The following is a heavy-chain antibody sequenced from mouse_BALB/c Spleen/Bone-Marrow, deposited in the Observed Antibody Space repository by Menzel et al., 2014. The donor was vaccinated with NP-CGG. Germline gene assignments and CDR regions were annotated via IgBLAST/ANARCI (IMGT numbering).Heavy chain of an antibody. CDR1: GFTFSDFY. Sequence: EVQGVESGGGLVQPGGSLILSCATSGFTFSDFYMEWVRQPPGKRLEWIAASRNKANDYTTEYSASVKGRFIVSRDTSQSILYLQMNALRAEDTAIYYCARDARRDAMDYWGQGTSVTVSS. CDR2: SRNKANDYTT. CDR3: ARDARRDAMDY. V-gene: IGHV7-1*02. J-gene: IGHJ4*01.